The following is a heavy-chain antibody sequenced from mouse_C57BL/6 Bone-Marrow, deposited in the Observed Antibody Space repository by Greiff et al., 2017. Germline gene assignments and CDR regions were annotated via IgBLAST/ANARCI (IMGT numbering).Heavy chain of an antibody. V-gene: IGHV1-9*01. Sequence: QVQLQQSGADLMKPGASVKLSCTATGFTFTGYWIEWVQQRPGHGLEWIGEILPGGGSTNYNEKFKGKATFTADTPSNTANTQLSSLTTEYSGIYYCARELDYWGQGTLVTVSA. J-gene: IGHJ3*01. CDR2: ILPGGGST. CDR1: GFTFTGYW. CDR3: ARELDY.